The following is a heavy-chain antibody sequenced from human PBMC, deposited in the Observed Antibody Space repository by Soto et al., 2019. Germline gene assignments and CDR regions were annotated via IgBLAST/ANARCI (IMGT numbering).Heavy chain of an antibody. CDR2: IKMDASEK. CDR3: ARVSGYSSGASVNHYLDY. Sequence: EVQLVESGGGLVQPGGSLRLSCAASGFTFGSYWMSWVRQAPGKGLEWLATIKMDASEKKYVDSVKGRFTMSRDNAKNSLYLQRDSLRAEDTAVCYCARVSGYSSGASVNHYLDYWGHGTLVTVSS. D-gene: IGHD3-10*01. V-gene: IGHV3-7*01. CDR1: GFTFGSYW. J-gene: IGHJ4*01.